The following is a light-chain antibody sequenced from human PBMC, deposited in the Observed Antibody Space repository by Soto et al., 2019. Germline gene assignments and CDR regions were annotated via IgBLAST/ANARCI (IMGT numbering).Light chain of an antibody. CDR3: QQFDNLPYT. Sequence: DIQMTQSPSSLSASAGDRVTITCQASQDISNYLNWYQQKPGKAPKLLIYDATNLETGVSSRFSGSGSGTDFTFTISSLQPEDIATYYCQQFDNLPYTFGQGTKLEIK. CDR2: DAT. V-gene: IGKV1-33*01. J-gene: IGKJ2*01. CDR1: QDISNY.